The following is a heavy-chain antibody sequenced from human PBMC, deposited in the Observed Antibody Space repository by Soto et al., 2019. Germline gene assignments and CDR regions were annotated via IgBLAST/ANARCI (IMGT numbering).Heavy chain of an antibody. D-gene: IGHD3-22*01. CDR2: ISGSGGST. CDR1: GFTFSSYA. Sequence: AGGSLRLSCAASGFTFSSYAMSWVRQAPGKGLEWVSAISGSGGSTYYADSVKGRFTISRDNSKNTLYLQMNSLRAEDTAVYYCAKVQRGTYYYDSSGSKMPRAHDAFDIWGQGTMVTVSS. J-gene: IGHJ3*02. V-gene: IGHV3-23*01. CDR3: AKVQRGTYYYDSSGSKMPRAHDAFDI.